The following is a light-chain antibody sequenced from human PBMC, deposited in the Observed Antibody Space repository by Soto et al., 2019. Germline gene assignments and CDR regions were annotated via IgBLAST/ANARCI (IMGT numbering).Light chain of an antibody. J-gene: IGKJ5*01. CDR1: QSVTSSN. Sequence: EIVLTQSPGTLSLSPGERATLSCRASQSVTSSNLAWYQQRPGQAPRLVIYGASSRSTDMPDRFSGSGSGTDFTLTISRLEPEDLVVYYCHHYDYSSITFGQGPRLEIK. CDR3: HHYDYSSIT. V-gene: IGKV3-20*01. CDR2: GAS.